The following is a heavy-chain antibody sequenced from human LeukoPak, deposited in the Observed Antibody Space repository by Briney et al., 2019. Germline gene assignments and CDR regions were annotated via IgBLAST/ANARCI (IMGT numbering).Heavy chain of an antibody. V-gene: IGHV3-21*01. J-gene: IGHJ4*02. CDR1: GFTFSSYS. CDR3: ARDFTVGYQLLYRFDY. D-gene: IGHD2-2*02. Sequence: GGSLRLSCAASGFTFSSYSMNWVRQAPGKGLEWVSSISSSSSYIYYADSVKGRFTISRDNAKNSLYLQMNSLRAEDTAVYYCARDFTVGYQLLYRFDYWGQGTLVTVSS. CDR2: ISSSSSYI.